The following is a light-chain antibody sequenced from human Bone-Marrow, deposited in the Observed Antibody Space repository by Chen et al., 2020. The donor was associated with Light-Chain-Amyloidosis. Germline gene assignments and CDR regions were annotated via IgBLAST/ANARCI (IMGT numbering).Light chain of an antibody. CDR3: XXADXXXTYEVI. CDR2: RDT. J-gene: IGLJ2*01. Sequence: SYXXTQXXSVSXXPGQTARITCSGDDLPTKYAHWYQQKPGQXPVLGIHRDTERPSXXSERXSGSXXGTTATLTISGVQXXDEAXXHCXXADXXXTYEVIFGGGTKLTVL. V-gene: IGLV3-25*03. CDR1: DLPTKY.